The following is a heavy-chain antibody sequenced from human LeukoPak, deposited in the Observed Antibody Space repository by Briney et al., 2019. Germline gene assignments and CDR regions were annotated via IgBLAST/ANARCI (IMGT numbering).Heavy chain of an antibody. CDR1: GFTFSNAW. CDR3: TTPRITGTTWFDP. J-gene: IGHJ5*02. D-gene: IGHD1-7*01. CDR2: TKSKTDGGTT. V-gene: IGHV3-15*01. Sequence: GGSLRLSCAASGFTFSNAWMSWVRQAPGKGLEWVGRTKSKTDGGTTDYAAPVKGRFTISRDDSKNTLYLQMNSLKTEDTAVYYCTTPRITGTTWFDPWGQGTLVTVSS.